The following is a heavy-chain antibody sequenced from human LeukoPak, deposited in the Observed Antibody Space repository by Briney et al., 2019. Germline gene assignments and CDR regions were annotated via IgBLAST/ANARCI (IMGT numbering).Heavy chain of an antibody. J-gene: IGHJ6*02. CDR1: GDSISNYN. CDR2: IFYSGST. D-gene: IGHD4-17*01. CDR3: ARDYGDSYYYYGMDV. Sequence: TWETLSLTCIVSGDSISNYNWSWIRKPPGKGREGMGYIFYSGSTNYNPSPKSRVTISVDTSKNQFSLKVSSVTAADTAVYYCARDYGDSYYYYGMDVWGQGTTVTVSS. V-gene: IGHV4-59*13.